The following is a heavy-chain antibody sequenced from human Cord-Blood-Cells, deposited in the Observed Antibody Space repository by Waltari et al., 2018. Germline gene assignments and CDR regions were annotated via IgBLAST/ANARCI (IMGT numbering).Heavy chain of an antibody. J-gene: IGHJ4*02. Sequence: EVQLVESGVGLIQPGGSLRPSCGASGFTVSSNYMSWVRQAQGKGLEWVSVIDTGGSTYYADSVKGRFTISRDNSKNTLYLQMNSLRAEDTAVYYCAREDYGGNGGWGQGTLVTVSS. CDR3: AREDYGGNGG. CDR1: GFTVSSNY. V-gene: IGHV3-53*01. CDR2: IDTGGST. D-gene: IGHD4-17*01.